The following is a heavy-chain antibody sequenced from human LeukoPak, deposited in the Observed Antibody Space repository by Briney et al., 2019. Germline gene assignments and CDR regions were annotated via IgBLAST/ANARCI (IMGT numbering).Heavy chain of an antibody. J-gene: IGHJ4*02. D-gene: IGHD4-17*01. CDR2: INHSGST. Sequence: SETLSFTCAVYGGSFSGYYWSWIRQPPGKGLEWIGEINHSGSTNYNPSLKSRVTISVDTSKNQFSLKLSPVTAADTAVYYCARMTTVTREFDYWGQGTLVTVSS. CDR3: ARMTTVTREFDY. V-gene: IGHV4-34*01. CDR1: GGSFSGYY.